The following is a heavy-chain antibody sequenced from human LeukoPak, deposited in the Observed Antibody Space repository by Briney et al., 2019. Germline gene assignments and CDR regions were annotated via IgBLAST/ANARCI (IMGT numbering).Heavy chain of an antibody. CDR2: ILHSGST. V-gene: IGHV4-59*04. J-gene: IGHJ4*02. CDR3: LYGGNSGDWVY. D-gene: IGHD4-23*01. Sequence: PSETLSLTCTVSGGSISSYYWSWIRRPPGKGLEWIGEILHSGSTNYNPSLKSRVTMSADKSKNQFSLNLRSVTAADTAVYYCLYGGNSGDWVYWGQGTLVTVSS. CDR1: GGSISSYY.